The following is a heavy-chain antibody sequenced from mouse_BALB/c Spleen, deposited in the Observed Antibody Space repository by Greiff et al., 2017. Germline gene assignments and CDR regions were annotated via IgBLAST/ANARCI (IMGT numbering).Heavy chain of an antibody. V-gene: IGHV5-17*02. CDR1: GFTFSSFG. CDR2: ISSGSSTI. Sequence: EVKLVESGGGLVQPGGSRKLSCAASGFTFSSFGMHWVRQAPEKGLEWVAYISSGSSTIYYADTVKGRFTISRDNPKNTLFLQMTSLRSEDTAMYYCAREGTTYWYFDVWGAGTTVTVAS. J-gene: IGHJ1*01. D-gene: IGHD2-14*01. CDR3: AREGTTYWYFDV.